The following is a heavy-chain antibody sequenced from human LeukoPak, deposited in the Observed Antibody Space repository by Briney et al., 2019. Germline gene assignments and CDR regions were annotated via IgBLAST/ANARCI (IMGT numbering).Heavy chain of an antibody. CDR1: GLTFSSYT. Sequence: PGGSLRLSCAASGLTFSSYTMNWVRQAPGKGLEWVSYISTSSNTIYYADSVKGRFTISRDNAKNSLYLQMNSLRAEDTALYYCAKQSLRWDFDYWGQGTLVTVSS. V-gene: IGHV3-48*04. D-gene: IGHD4-23*01. J-gene: IGHJ4*02. CDR2: ISTSSNTI. CDR3: AKQSLRWDFDY.